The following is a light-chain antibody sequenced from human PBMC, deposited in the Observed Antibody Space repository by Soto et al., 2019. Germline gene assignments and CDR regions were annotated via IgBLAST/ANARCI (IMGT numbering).Light chain of an antibody. CDR1: QYINNY. V-gene: IGKV1-39*01. CDR3: QQSYSTPPYT. CDR2: AAY. Sequence: DIQMTQSPSSLSTSVGDRVTITCRASQYINNYLNWYQQKPGKAPKLLIFAAYHLQSGVPSRFSGSGSGTDFTLTISSLQPDDFATYYCQQSYSTPPYTCGQGTKLDMK. J-gene: IGKJ2*01.